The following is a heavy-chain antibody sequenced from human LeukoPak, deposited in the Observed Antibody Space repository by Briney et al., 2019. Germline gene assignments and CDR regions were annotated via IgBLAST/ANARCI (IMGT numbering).Heavy chain of an antibody. J-gene: IGHJ4*02. D-gene: IGHD2-2*01. CDR1: GYTFTSYY. CDR2: INPSGGST. V-gene: IGHV1-46*01. Sequence: ASVKVSCKASGYTFTSYYMHWVRQAPGQGLEWMGIINPSGGSTSYAQKLQGRVTMTTDTSTSTAYMELRSLRSDDTAVYYCARVDVGYCSSTSCFPGVYWGQGTLVTVSS. CDR3: ARVDVGYCSSTSCFPGVY.